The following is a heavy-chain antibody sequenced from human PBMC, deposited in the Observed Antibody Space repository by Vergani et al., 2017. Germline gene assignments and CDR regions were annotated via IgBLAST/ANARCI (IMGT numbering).Heavy chain of an antibody. CDR2: FDPEHGEV. CDR3: AIVTDYYDISGYYLDY. Sequence: QVQLVQSGSEVRKPGASVQVSCQVSGYSITELTIHWGRQAPGKGLEGMGGFDPEHGEVTFAHDIQGRVTMTEDSSTDTAYMELSSLRPEDTALYYCAIVTDYYDISGYYLDYWGQGTLVTVSS. D-gene: IGHD3-22*01. CDR1: GYSITELT. J-gene: IGHJ4*02. V-gene: IGHV1-24*01.